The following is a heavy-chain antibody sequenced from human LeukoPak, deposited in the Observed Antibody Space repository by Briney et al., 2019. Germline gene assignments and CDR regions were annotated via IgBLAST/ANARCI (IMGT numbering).Heavy chain of an antibody. J-gene: IGHJ4*02. V-gene: IGHV3-9*01. CDR1: GFTFDDYA. CDR2: ISWNSGSI. CDR3: AREACSSTSCYTAYFDY. Sequence: PGGSLRLSCAASGFTFDDYAMHWVRQAPGKGLEWVSGISWNSGSIGYADSVKGRFTISRDNSKNTLYLQMNSLRAEDTAVYYCAREACSSTSCYTAYFDYWGQGTLVTVSS. D-gene: IGHD2-2*02.